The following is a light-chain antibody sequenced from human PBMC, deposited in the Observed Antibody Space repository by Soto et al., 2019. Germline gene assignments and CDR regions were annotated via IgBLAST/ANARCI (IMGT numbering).Light chain of an antibody. CDR3: QHYGTSPFT. Sequence: TQSPSTLSASVGDRATLSGRTSQSISSSYLAWYQQKPGQAPRLLIYGPSNRATGIPDRFSGSGSGTDFTLTISSLEPEDFAVYFCQHYGTSPFTFGPGTRLEIK. V-gene: IGKV3-20*01. CDR1: QSISSSY. J-gene: IGKJ5*01. CDR2: GPS.